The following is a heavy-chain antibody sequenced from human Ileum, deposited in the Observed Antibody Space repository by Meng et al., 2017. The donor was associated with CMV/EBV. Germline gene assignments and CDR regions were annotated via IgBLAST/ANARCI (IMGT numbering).Heavy chain of an antibody. J-gene: IGHJ4*02. D-gene: IGHD3-3*01. CDR3: ARASPQRRFLSY. V-gene: IGHV4-34*01. CDR2: SNNRGST. CDR1: NSAFSGYS. Sequence: QVPVPRWGERKLNTSVTLALVGASHNSAFSGYSWTWHRQSPGKGLEWIRESNNRGSTNYNPSLKSSVTISIDTSRNQFSLKLTSMTAADTAVYYCARASPQRRFLSYWGQGTLVTVSS.